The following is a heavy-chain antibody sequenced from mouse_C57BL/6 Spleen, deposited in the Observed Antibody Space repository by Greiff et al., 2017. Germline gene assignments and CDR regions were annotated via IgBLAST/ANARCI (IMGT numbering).Heavy chain of an antibody. Sequence: VKLVESGAELVRPGASVTLSCKASGYTFTDYEMHWVKQTPVPGLEWIGAIDPETGGTAYNQKFKGKAILTADKSSSTAYMELRSLTSEDSAVYYCTRYGSSYYYYAMDDWGQGTSVTVSS. CDR2: IDPETGGT. CDR1: GYTFTDYE. J-gene: IGHJ4*01. CDR3: TRYGSSYYYYAMDD. V-gene: IGHV1-15*01. D-gene: IGHD1-1*01.